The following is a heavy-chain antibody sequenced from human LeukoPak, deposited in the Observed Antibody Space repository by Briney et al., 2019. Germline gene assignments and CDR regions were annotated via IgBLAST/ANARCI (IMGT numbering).Heavy chain of an antibody. CDR1: GFTFSSHW. CDR2: INTDGSST. CDR3: ARSTYDFWSGYDAFDI. J-gene: IGHJ3*02. D-gene: IGHD3-3*01. V-gene: IGHV3-74*01. Sequence: PGRSLRLSCAASGFTFSSHWMHWVRQAPGKGLVWVSRINTDGSSTSYADSVKGRFTISRDNAKNTLYLQMNSLRAEDTAVYYCARSTYDFWSGYDAFDIWGQGTMVTVSS.